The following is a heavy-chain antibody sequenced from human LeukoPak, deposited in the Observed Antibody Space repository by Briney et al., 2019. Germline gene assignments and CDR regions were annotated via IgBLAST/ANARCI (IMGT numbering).Heavy chain of an antibody. D-gene: IGHD6-13*01. J-gene: IGHJ4*02. CDR2: ISNDGSNK. CDR3: ARGTRFGERSSSWYRSPDRAGGPYYFDY. V-gene: IGHV3-30-3*01. Sequence: GGSLRLSCAASGFTFSLYSMYWVRQAPGKGLEWEAVISNDGSNKYYADSVKGRFNISRDNSKNTLYLQMNSLRAEDTAVYYCARGTRFGERSSSWYRSPDRAGGPYYFDYWGQGTLVTVSS. CDR1: GFTFSLYS.